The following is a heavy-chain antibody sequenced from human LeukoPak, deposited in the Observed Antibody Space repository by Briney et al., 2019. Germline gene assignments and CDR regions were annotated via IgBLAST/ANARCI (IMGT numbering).Heavy chain of an antibody. J-gene: IGHJ5*02. D-gene: IGHD2-2*01. V-gene: IGHV1-18*01. CDR3: ARDRVGYCSSTSCRTYYNWFDP. Sequence: ASVKVSCXASGYTFTSYGISWVRQAPGQGLEWMGWISAYNGNTNYAQKLQGRVTMTTDTSTSTAYMELRSLRSDDTAVYYCARDRVGYCSSTSCRTYYNWFDPWGQGTLVTVSS. CDR2: ISAYNGNT. CDR1: GYTFTSYG.